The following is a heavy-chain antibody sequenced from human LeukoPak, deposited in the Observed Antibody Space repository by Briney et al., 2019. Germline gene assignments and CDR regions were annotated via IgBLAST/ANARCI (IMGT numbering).Heavy chain of an antibody. CDR3: ARGRINDFWSGYAFDI. V-gene: IGHV5-51*01. J-gene: IGHJ3*02. CDR1: GYSFTSYW. Sequence: GESLKISCKGSGYSFTSYWIGWVRQMPGKGLEWMGIIYPGDFDTRYSPSFQGQVTISADKSISTAYLQWSSLKASDTAMYYCARGRINDFWSGYAFDIWGQGTMVTVSS. CDR2: IYPGDFDT. D-gene: IGHD3-3*01.